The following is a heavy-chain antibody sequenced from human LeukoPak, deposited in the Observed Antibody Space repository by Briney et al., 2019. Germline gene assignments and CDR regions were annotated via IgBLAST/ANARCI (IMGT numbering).Heavy chain of an antibody. V-gene: IGHV1-69*06. CDR2: IIPIFGTA. CDR1: GGTFSSYA. J-gene: IGHJ4*02. Sequence: GASVKVSCKASGGTFSSYAISWVRQAPGQGLEWMGGIIPIFGTANYAQKFQGRVTIPADKSTSTAYMELSSLRSEDTAVYYCARGAPGSGSHDYWGQGTLVTVSS. D-gene: IGHD1-26*01. CDR3: ARGAPGSGSHDY.